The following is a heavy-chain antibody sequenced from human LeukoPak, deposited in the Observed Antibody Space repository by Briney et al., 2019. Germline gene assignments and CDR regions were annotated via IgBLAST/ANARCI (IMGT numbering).Heavy chain of an antibody. CDR3: ARDGWTYCSGGSCYSWYFDY. CDR2: XXXXXXNT. D-gene: IGHD2-15*01. Sequence: ASVKVSCKASGYTFTSYGISWVRQAPGQGLEWXXXXXXXXXNTNYAQKLQGRVTMTTDTSTSTAYMELRSLRSDDTAVYYCARDGWTYCSGGSCYSWYFDYWGQGTLVTVSS. J-gene: IGHJ4*02. CDR1: GYTFTSYG. V-gene: IGHV1-18*01.